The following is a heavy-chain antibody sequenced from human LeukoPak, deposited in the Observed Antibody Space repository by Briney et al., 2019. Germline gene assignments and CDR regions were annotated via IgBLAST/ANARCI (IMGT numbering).Heavy chain of an antibody. V-gene: IGHV1-2*02. Sequence: ASVKVSCKASGYTFTGYYMHWVRQAPGQGLEWMGWINPNSGGTNYAQKFQGRVTMTRDTSISTAYMELSRLRSDDTAVYYCARAVGRGYCSSTSCPILGYWGQGTLVTVSS. J-gene: IGHJ4*02. CDR3: ARAVGRGYCSSTSCPILGY. CDR2: INPNSGGT. CDR1: GYTFTGYY. D-gene: IGHD2-2*01.